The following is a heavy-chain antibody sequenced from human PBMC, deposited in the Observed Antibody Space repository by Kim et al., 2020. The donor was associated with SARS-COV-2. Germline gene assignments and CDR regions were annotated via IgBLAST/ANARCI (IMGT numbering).Heavy chain of an antibody. J-gene: IGHJ5*02. CDR1: GYTFSDYY. Sequence: ASVKVSCKASGYTFSDYYVHWVRQAPGQGPEWMGWINPNSGGTNFAQKFRGRVTMTRDTSISTAYMELSSLTSDDTAVYYCARGPSGSSSPWGQGTLVTV. D-gene: IGHD6-13*01. V-gene: IGHV1-2*02. CDR3: ARGPSGSSSP. CDR2: INPNSGGT.